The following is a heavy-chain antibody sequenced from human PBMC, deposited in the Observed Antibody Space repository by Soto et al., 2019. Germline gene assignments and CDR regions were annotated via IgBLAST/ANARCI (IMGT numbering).Heavy chain of an antibody. CDR3: ARALPRIVVVTAAIDAFDI. D-gene: IGHD2-21*02. CDR2: ISSSSSYI. V-gene: IGHV3-21*01. CDR1: GFTLSSYS. Sequence: GGSVRISGAGCGFTLSSYSMNWVRQAPGKGLEWVSSISSSSSYIYYADSVKGRFTISRDNAKNSLYLQMNSLRAEDTAVYYCARALPRIVVVTAAIDAFDIWGQGTMVTVSS. J-gene: IGHJ3*02.